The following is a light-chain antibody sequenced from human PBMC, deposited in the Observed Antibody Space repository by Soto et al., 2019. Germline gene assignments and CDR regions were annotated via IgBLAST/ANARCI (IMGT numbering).Light chain of an antibody. Sequence: ELVLTQSPGTLSLSPGDSAALSCKASQIGSGNYLSWYQQKSGQAPRLLIYGASSRATGIPDRFSGSGSGTDFTLTISRLEPEDFAVYYCQQYGSSLWTLGQGTKVDIK. V-gene: IGKV3-20*01. J-gene: IGKJ1*01. CDR3: QQYGSSLWT. CDR1: QIGSGNY. CDR2: GAS.